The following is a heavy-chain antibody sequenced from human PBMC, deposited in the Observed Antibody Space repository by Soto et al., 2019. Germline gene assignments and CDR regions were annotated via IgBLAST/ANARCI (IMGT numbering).Heavy chain of an antibody. CDR3: ARGLIIGSSYSGGWYYFDS. Sequence: QVQLQQWGAGLLKPSETLSLTCAVHGGSFSGYIWTWIRQPPGKGLQWIGQINHSGSTYYNPSLKSRVSISVHTSHDQFSLELSSVTAADTAVYYCARGLIIGSSYSGGWYYFDSWGQGTLVTVSS. CDR2: INHSGST. CDR1: GGSFSGYI. D-gene: IGHD1-26*01. J-gene: IGHJ4*02. V-gene: IGHV4-34*01.